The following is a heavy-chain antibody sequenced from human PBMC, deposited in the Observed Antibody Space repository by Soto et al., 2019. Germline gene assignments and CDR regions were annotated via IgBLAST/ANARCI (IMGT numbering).Heavy chain of an antibody. V-gene: IGHV1-69*12. CDR1: GGTFSSYA. CDR2: IIPIFGIA. D-gene: IGHD2-2*01. Sequence: QVQLVQSGAEVKKPGSSVKVSCKASGGTFSSYAISWVRQAPGQGLEWMGGIIPIFGIANYAQKFQGRVTITADESTRTAYMELSSLRSEDTAVYYCARADCISTSCYVYYYYGMDVWGQGTTVTVSS. CDR3: ARADCISTSCYVYYYYGMDV. J-gene: IGHJ6*02.